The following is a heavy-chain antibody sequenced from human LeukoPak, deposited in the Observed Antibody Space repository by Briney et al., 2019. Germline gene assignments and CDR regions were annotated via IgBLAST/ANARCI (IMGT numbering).Heavy chain of an antibody. D-gene: IGHD4-23*01. Sequence: PGGSLRLSCAASGFTFKTYWMHWVRQAPGKGLGWVSHSNSDGSSTSYADPVRGRFTISRDNAKNTLYLQMNSLRAEDTAVFYCARDLKGPVNDVFDMWGQGTMVTVSS. CDR3: ARDLKGPVNDVFDM. J-gene: IGHJ3*02. CDR2: SNSDGSST. V-gene: IGHV3-74*01. CDR1: GFTFKTYW.